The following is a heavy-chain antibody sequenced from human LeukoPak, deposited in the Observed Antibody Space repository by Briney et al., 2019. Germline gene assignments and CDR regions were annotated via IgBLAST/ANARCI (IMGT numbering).Heavy chain of an antibody. CDR1: NCSISSDY. D-gene: IGHD5-18*01. Sequence: SETLSLTCRCSNCSISSDYWSWIRQPPGKGLEWIGNVYYTEYTYYNPSFKSRGTISQDTSENQFSLKLTSLTAADTAIYYCARDMRRHGESGYGFDYWGQGIRVTVSS. CDR3: ARDMRRHGESGYGFDY. CDR2: VYYTEYT. J-gene: IGHJ4*02. V-gene: IGHV4-59*01.